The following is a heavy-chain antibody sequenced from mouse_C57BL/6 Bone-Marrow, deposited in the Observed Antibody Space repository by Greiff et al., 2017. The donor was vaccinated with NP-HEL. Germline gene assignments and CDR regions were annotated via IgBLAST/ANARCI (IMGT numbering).Heavy chain of an antibody. V-gene: IGHV10-1*01. CDR3: VTSYDGAMDY. J-gene: IGHJ4*01. Sequence: EVKVVESGGGLVQPKGSLKLSCAASGFSFNTYAMNWVRQAPGKGLEWVARIRSKSNNYATYYADSVKDRFTISRDDSESMLYLQMNNLKTEDTAMYYCVTSYDGAMDYWGQGTSVTVSS. CDR1: GFSFNTYA. D-gene: IGHD2-12*01. CDR2: IRSKSNNYAT.